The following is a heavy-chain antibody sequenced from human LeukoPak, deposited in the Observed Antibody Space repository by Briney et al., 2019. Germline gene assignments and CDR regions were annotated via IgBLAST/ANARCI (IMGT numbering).Heavy chain of an antibody. CDR1: GAAISSGTYY. V-gene: IGHV4-61*02. Sequence: PSETLSLTCTVSGAAISSGTYYWSWIRQPAGKGLEWIGRIYTSGSTYYNPSLKSRVTISVDTSKNQFSLKLSSVTAADTAVYYCVRWSGYPPGFDYWGQGTLVTVSS. CDR2: IYTSGST. J-gene: IGHJ4*02. D-gene: IGHD3-3*01. CDR3: VRWSGYPPGFDY.